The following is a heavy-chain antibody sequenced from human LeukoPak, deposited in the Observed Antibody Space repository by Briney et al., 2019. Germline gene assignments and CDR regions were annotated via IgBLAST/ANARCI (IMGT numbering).Heavy chain of an antibody. J-gene: IGHJ2*01. D-gene: IGHD4-17*01. CDR2: VSGSGGST. CDR1: GFTFSSYA. V-gene: IGHV3-23*01. Sequence: GGSLRLSCAASGFTFSSYAMSWVRQAPGKGVEGVSGVSGSGGSTYYADSVKGRFTISRDTSKTTLYLQMNSLRAEDTAVYYCAKADYGDYYRRYSTVWYFDLWGRGTLVTVSS. CDR3: AKADYGDYYRRYSTVWYFDL.